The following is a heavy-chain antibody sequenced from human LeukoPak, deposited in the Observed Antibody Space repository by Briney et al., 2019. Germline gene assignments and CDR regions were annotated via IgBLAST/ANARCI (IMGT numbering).Heavy chain of an antibody. CDR1: GYTFTSYA. CDR3: AGLGDSDY. CDR2: INPNSGGT. J-gene: IGHJ4*02. V-gene: IGHV1-2*02. Sequence: GASVKVSCKASGYTFTSYAFRWVRQAPGQGLEWMGWINPNSGGTNYAQKFQGRVTMTRDTSISTAYMELSRLRSDDTAVYYCAGLGDSDYWGQGTLVTVSS. D-gene: IGHD3-16*01.